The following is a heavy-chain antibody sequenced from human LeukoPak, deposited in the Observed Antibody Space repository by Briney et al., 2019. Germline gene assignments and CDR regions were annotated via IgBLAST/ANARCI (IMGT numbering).Heavy chain of an antibody. CDR3: ARGVSYGDYRLTDI. D-gene: IGHD4-17*01. CDR1: GFTFSSYA. V-gene: IGHV3-74*01. J-gene: IGHJ3*02. Sequence: PGRSLRLSCAASGFTFSSYAMHWVRQAPGKGLVWVSRINSDGTIRGFADSVKGRFSISRDNAKNTMYLQMNSLRPEDTAVYYCARGVSYGDYRLTDIWGPGTMVTVSS. CDR2: INSDGTIR.